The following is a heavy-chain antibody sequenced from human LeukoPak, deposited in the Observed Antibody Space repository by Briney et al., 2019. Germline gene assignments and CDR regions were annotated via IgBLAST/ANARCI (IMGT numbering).Heavy chain of an antibody. Sequence: GGSLRLSCAASGFTFSSYGMHWVRQAPGKGLEWVAVISYDGSNIYYADSVKGRFTISRDNSKNTLYLQMNSLRAEDTAVYYCAKGGGITMIVVPYHFDYWAREPWSPSPQ. V-gene: IGHV3-30*18. CDR1: GFTFSSYG. CDR2: ISYDGSNI. D-gene: IGHD3-22*01. J-gene: IGHJ4*02. CDR3: AKGGGITMIVVPYHFDY.